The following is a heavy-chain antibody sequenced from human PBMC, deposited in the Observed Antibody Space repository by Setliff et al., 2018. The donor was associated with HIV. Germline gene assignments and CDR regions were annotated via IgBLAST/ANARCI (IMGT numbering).Heavy chain of an antibody. CDR3: VRHLHPRYGMDV. Sequence: SETLSLTCTVSGGSISTYYWSWIRQPPGKGLEWIGSIYTSGSTNYNPSLKSRVTISVDTSKNQFSLKLSSVSVADTAVYYCVRHLHPRYGMDVWGQGTTVTVSS. CDR1: GGSISTYY. V-gene: IGHV4-59*08. CDR2: IYTSGST. J-gene: IGHJ6*02.